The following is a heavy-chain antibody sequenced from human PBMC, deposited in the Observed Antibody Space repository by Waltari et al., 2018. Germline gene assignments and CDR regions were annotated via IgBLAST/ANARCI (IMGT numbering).Heavy chain of an antibody. Sequence: QVQLQESGPGLVKPSETLSLTCTVSGGSISSYYWSWIRQPPGKGLEWIGYIYYSGSTNYNPSLKSRVTISVDTSKNQFSLKLSSVTAADTAVYYCATSSGSYYNIIDYWGQGTLVTVSS. CDR1: GGSISSYY. CDR2: IYYSGST. J-gene: IGHJ4*02. CDR3: ATSSGSYYNIIDY. V-gene: IGHV4-59*01. D-gene: IGHD3-10*01.